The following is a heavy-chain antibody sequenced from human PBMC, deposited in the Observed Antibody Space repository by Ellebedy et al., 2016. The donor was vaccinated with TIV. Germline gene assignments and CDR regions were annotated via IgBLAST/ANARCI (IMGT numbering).Heavy chain of an antibody. Sequence: GESLKISXTASGFTFGDYAMSWFRQAPGKGLEWVGFIRSKAYGGTTEYAASVKGRFTISRDDSKSIAYLQMNSLKTEDTAVYYCTRERYYYDSSGTYDYWGQGTLVTVSS. CDR2: IRSKAYGGTT. V-gene: IGHV3-49*03. CDR1: GFTFGDYA. CDR3: TRERYYYDSSGTYDY. D-gene: IGHD3-22*01. J-gene: IGHJ4*02.